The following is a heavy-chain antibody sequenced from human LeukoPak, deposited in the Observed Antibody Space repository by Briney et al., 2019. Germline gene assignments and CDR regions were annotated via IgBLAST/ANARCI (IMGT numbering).Heavy chain of an antibody. D-gene: IGHD1-26*01. CDR3: AYRNNFEY. CDR1: GFSFSYYW. CDR2: INTDGSIT. J-gene: IGHJ4*02. Sequence: PGGSLRLSCAASGFSFSYYWMQWVRQAPGKGPVWVSRINTDGSITNYADSVKGRFTISRDDAKRTVDLQMDNLRAEDTAIYYCAYRNNFEYWGQGALVTVSS. V-gene: IGHV3-74*01.